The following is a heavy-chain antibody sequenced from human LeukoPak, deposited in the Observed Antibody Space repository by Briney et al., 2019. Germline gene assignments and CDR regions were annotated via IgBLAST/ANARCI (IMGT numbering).Heavy chain of an antibody. D-gene: IGHD2-2*01. V-gene: IGHV3-21*01. Sequence: GGSLRLSCAASGFAFSDYSINWVRQAPGKGLEWVSSVSSSGRYTYYADSVKGRFTLSKDNANNSLFMEMTSLRAEDTAVYYCARDRSSTSGYYMDVWGKGATVTVSS. CDR1: GFAFSDYS. J-gene: IGHJ6*03. CDR2: VSSSGRYT. CDR3: ARDRSSTSGYYMDV.